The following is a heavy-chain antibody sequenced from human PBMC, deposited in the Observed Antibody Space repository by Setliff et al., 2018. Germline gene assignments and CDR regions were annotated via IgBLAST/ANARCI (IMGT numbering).Heavy chain of an antibody. CDR2: IIHSGST. D-gene: IGHD6-13*01. J-gene: IGHJ4*02. Sequence: SETLSLTCAVYGGSFSGYYWSWIRQPPGKRLEWIGEIIHSGSTNYNPSLKSRLTISLDTYKNQFSLKLISVTAADSAVYFCARDPAAGLDYWGQGTLVTVSS. CDR3: ARDPAAGLDY. CDR1: GGSFSGYY. V-gene: IGHV4-34*12.